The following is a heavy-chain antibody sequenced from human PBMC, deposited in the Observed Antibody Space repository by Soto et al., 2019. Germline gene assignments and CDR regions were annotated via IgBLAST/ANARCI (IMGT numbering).Heavy chain of an antibody. Sequence: GASVKVSCKASGYTFTSYGISWVRQAPGQGLEWMGWISAYNGNTNYAQKLQGRVTMTTDTSTSTAYMELRSLRSEDTAVYYCARPSTYYYDSSGYYNYYYYGMDVWGQGTTVTVSS. CDR3: ARPSTYYYDSSGYYNYYYYGMDV. J-gene: IGHJ6*02. V-gene: IGHV1-18*01. CDR2: ISAYNGNT. CDR1: GYTFTSYG. D-gene: IGHD3-22*01.